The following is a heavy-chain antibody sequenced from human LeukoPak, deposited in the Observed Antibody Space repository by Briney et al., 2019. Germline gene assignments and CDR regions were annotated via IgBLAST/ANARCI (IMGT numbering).Heavy chain of an antibody. D-gene: IGHD3-10*01. CDR2: ISSSSSYI. CDR1: GFTFSSYS. V-gene: IGHV3-21*01. Sequence: GGSLRLSCAASGFTFSSYSMNWVRQAPGKGLEWVSSISSSSSYIYYADSVKGRFTISRDNSQNTLYLEMNSLKTADTGVYYCAKDLMRDRWFGESWGQGTQVTVSS. CDR3: AKDLMRDRWFGES. J-gene: IGHJ5*02.